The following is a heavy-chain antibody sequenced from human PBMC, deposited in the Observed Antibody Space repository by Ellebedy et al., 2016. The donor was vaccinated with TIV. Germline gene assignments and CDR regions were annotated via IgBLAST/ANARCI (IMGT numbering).Heavy chain of an antibody. V-gene: IGHV4-39*07. CDR3: AKDGGFSSGWYNY. CDR1: GDSISGSTSY. Sequence: SETLSLXCTVSGDSISGSTSYWGWIRQPPGKGLEWIGTIYYTGMTYSNPSLKSRLTISVDTSKNQFSLNLSSVTAADTAVYYCAKDGGFSSGWYNYWGQGTLVTVSS. J-gene: IGHJ4*02. D-gene: IGHD6-19*01. CDR2: IYYTGMT.